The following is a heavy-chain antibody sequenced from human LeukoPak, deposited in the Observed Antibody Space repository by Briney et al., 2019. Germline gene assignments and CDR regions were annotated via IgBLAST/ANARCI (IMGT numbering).Heavy chain of an antibody. CDR3: ARGPHYYDSSGYYYRLLDY. CDR1: GFTFSSYA. CDR2: ISYDGSNK. Sequence: QPGRSLRLSCTAPGFTFSSYAIHWIRQAPGKGLEWVAVISYDGSNKYYADSVKGRFTISRDNSKNTLYLQMNSLRAEDTAVYYCARGPHYYDSSGYYYRLLDYWGQGTLVTVSS. V-gene: IGHV3-30*19. J-gene: IGHJ4*02. D-gene: IGHD3-22*01.